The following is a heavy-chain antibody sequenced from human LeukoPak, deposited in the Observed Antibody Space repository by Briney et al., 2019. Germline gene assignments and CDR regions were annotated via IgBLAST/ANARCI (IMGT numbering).Heavy chain of an antibody. CDR1: GGSISSDY. Sequence: SETLSLTCTVSGGSISSDYWSWMRQPPGKGLECIGYIYYSGSTNYNPSLKSRVTVSVDTSKNQFSLKLSSVIAADTAVYYCARVGYFYYDVDVWGQGTTVTVSS. V-gene: IGHV4-59*12. CDR3: ARVGYFYYDVDV. J-gene: IGHJ6*02. CDR2: IYYSGST.